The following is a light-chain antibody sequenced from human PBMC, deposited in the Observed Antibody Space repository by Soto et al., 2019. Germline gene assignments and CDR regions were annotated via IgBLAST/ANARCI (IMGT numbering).Light chain of an antibody. CDR2: TNN. CDR1: SSNIGDNT. Sequence: QSVLTQPPSASGTPGQRVTISCSGSSSNIGDNTVNWYRQLPGTAPKLLIYTNNHRPSGVPARFSGSKSGTSASLAISGLQSEDEADYYCAAWDDSLKGLVFGTGTKLTVL. J-gene: IGLJ1*01. V-gene: IGLV1-44*01. CDR3: AAWDDSLKGLV.